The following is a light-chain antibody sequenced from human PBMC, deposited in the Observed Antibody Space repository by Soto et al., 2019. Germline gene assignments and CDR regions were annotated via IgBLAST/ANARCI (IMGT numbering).Light chain of an antibody. CDR1: QSVGSY. V-gene: IGKV3-11*01. J-gene: IGKJ1*01. Sequence: EIVLTQSPATLSLSPGERAALSCRASQSVGSYLAWYQQKPGQAPRLLIYDASNRATGIPARFRGSGSGKDFTLTSSRLEPEDVGIYYCQQRNSSQGTLGQGTKLEIK. CDR3: QQRNSSQGT. CDR2: DAS.